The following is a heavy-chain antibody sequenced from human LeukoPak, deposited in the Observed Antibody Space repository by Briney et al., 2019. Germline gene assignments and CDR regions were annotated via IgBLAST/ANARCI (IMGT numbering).Heavy chain of an antibody. Sequence: SETLSLTCTVSGGSISSYYWSWIRQPPGKGLEWIGYIYYSGSTNYNPSLKSRVTISVDTSKNQFSLKLSSVTAADTAVYYCARQYRYYYDSSGYYGGWFDPWGQGTLVTVSS. CDR2: IYYSGST. D-gene: IGHD3-22*01. J-gene: IGHJ5*02. CDR3: ARQYRYYYDSSGYYGGWFDP. CDR1: GGSISSYY. V-gene: IGHV4-59*08.